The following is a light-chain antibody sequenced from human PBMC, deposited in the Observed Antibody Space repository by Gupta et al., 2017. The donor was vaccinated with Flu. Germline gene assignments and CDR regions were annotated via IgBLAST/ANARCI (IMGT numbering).Light chain of an antibody. CDR1: SSDIGTYY. V-gene: IGLV1-47*01. Sequence: QVALTQPPSVSGAPGESVTLSCSGSSSDIGTYYVYWYQQVPGAAPKLLLYRNDRRPSGVPDRFFGAKSGTSASLTISGLRSEDEADYYCAAWDASLSGRVFGGGTKLTVL. CDR3: AAWDASLSGRV. CDR2: RND. J-gene: IGLJ3*02.